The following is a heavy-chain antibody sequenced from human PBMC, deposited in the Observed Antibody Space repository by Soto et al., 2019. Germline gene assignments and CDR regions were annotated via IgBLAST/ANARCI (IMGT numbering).Heavy chain of an antibody. CDR3: GRGGWSSGWDCAY. V-gene: IGHV4-34*01. D-gene: IGHD6-19*01. J-gene: IGHJ4*02. CDR1: GGSFSGYY. CDR2: INHDGIT. Sequence: QVQLQQWGAGLLRPLETLSLTCSVYGGSFSGYYWSWIRQPPGKGLEWLGEINHDGITNYNPSLKHLLTLSVETCQNQFSLNVMSVTAADTAMYNCGRGGWSSGWDCAYWGQGSLVTVSS.